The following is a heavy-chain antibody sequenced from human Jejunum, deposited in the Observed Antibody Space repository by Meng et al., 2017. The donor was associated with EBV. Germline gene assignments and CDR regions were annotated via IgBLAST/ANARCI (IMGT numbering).Heavy chain of an antibody. J-gene: IGHJ5*02. CDR2: INHGDRT. V-gene: IGHV4-34*01. CDR3: ARVAYDEAFAGWFDP. CDR1: GGSCSGYY. D-gene: IGHD5-12*01. Sequence: QVPLVQGGGGLVNASEPLSLTCVVNGGSCSGYYWTWIRQPPGKGLEWIGEINHGDRTNYNPSLKSRVTVSVDTSKNQFSLRLTSVTDADTAVYYCARVAYDEAFAGWFDPWGQGTLVTVSS.